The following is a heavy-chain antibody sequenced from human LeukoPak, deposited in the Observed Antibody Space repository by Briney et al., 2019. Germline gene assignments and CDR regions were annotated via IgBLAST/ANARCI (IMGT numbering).Heavy chain of an antibody. CDR2: TYFRSKWFY. D-gene: IGHD4-17*01. CDR3: ARVHTDTVTTFDF. Sequence: SQTLSLTCATSGDSVSSNTATWNWIRQSPSRGLEWLGRTYFRSKWFYDYAVSVKSRVVFIPDTSKNQFSLQLNSVTPEDTAVYYCARVHTDTVTTFDFWGQGTLVTVSS. J-gene: IGHJ4*02. V-gene: IGHV6-1*01. CDR1: GDSVSSNTAT.